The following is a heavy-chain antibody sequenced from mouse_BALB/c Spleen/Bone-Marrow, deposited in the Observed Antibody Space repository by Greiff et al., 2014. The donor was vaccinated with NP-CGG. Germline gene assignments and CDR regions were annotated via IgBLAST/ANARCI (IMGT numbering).Heavy chain of an antibody. D-gene: IGHD2-1*01. V-gene: IGHV1-9*01. Sequence: QVQLKQSGAELMKPGASVKISCKATGYTFSSYWIEWVKQRPGHGLEWIGEILPGSGGTNYNEKFKGKATFTADTSSNTAYMQLSSLTSEDSAVYYCARWGGNYEGYALDYWGQGTSVTVSS. CDR1: GYTFSSYW. CDR2: ILPGSGGT. CDR3: ARWGGNYEGYALDY. J-gene: IGHJ4*01.